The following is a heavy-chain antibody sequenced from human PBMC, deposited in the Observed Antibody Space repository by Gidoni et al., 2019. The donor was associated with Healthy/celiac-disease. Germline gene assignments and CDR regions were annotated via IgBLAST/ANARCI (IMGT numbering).Heavy chain of an antibody. D-gene: IGHD3-3*01. CDR3: ARDALDPEKAYYYYGMDV. CDR1: GFTFSSYS. Sequence: EVQLVESGGGLVKPGGSLRLSCAASGFTFSSYSMNWGRQAPGKGLEWVSSISSSSSYIYYADSVKGRFTISRDNAKNSLYLQMNSLRAEDTAVYYCARDALDPEKAYYYYGMDVWGQGTTVTVSS. J-gene: IGHJ6*02. CDR2: ISSSSSYI. V-gene: IGHV3-21*01.